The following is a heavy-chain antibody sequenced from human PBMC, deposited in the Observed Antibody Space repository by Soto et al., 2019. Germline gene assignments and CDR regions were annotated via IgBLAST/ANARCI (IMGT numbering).Heavy chain of an antibody. CDR2: ISSSSTI. D-gene: IGHD6-19*01. J-gene: IGHJ4*02. CDR3: ARERGSGWTFDY. V-gene: IGHV3-48*01. Sequence: SLILSCVASGFTFSTYSMNWVRQAPGKGLEWVSSISSSSTIYYADSVKGRFTISRDNVQNSLYLQMHSLRAEDTAVYYCARERGSGWTFDYWGQGTLVTVSS. CDR1: GFTFSTYS.